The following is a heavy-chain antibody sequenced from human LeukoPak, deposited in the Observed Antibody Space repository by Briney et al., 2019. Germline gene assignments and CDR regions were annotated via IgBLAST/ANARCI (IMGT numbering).Heavy chain of an antibody. J-gene: IGHJ5*02. CDR1: TNSLSNYY. D-gene: IGHD4-11*01. CDR2: IYYSGST. CDR3: ARQKAGYSKDWFDP. V-gene: IGHV4-59*05. Sequence: SETLSLTCSVSTNSLSNYYWSWIRQPPGKGLEWIGSIYYSGSTYYNPSLKSRVTISVDTSKNQFSLKLSSVTAADTAVYYCARQKAGYSKDWFDPWGQGTLVTVSS.